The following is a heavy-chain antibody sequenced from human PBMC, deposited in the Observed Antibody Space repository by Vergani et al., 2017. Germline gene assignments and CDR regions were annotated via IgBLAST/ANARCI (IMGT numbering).Heavy chain of an antibody. J-gene: IGHJ3*02. CDR3: AREGYSRRAFDI. CDR1: GFTFSSYA. D-gene: IGHD5-24*01. Sequence: EVQLLESGGGLVQPGGSLRLSCAASGFTFSSYAMSWVRQAPGKGLEWVSAISGSGGSTYYADSVKGRFTISRDNAKNSLYLQMNSLRAEDTAVYYCAREGYSRRAFDIWGQGTMVTVSS. V-gene: IGHV3-23*01. CDR2: ISGSGGST.